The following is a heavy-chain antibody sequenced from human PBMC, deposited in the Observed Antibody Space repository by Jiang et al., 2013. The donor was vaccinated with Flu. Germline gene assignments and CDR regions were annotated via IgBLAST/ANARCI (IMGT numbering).Heavy chain of an antibody. V-gene: IGHV4-39*01. CDR2: IYYSGST. J-gene: IGHJ4*02. CDR3: ARSHSGSYDY. Sequence: GPGLVKPSETLSLTCTVSGGSISSSSYYWGWIRQPPGKGLEWIGSIYYSGSTYYNPSLKSRVTISVDTSKNQFSLKLSSVTATDTAVYYCARSHSGSYDYWGQGTLVTVSS. CDR1: GGSISSSSYY. D-gene: IGHD1-26*01.